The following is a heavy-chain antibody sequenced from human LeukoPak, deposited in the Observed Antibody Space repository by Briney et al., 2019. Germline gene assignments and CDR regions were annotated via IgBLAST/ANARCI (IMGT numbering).Heavy chain of an antibody. CDR1: GYSISSGYY. V-gene: IGHV4-38-2*02. D-gene: IGHD3-22*01. CDR3: AAEDDDMGWFDP. Sequence: SETLSLTCTVSGYSISSGYYWGWIRQPPGKGLEWIGSIYHSGSTYYNPSLKSRVTISVDTSKNQFSLKLSSVTAADTAVYYCAAEDDDMGWFDPWGQGTLVTVSS. J-gene: IGHJ5*02. CDR2: IYHSGST.